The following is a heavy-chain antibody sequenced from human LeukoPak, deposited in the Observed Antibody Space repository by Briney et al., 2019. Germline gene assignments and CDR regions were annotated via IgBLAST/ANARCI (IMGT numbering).Heavy chain of an antibody. D-gene: IGHD2-15*01. CDR2: IYYSGST. Sequence: PSETLSLTCTVSGGSISTYYWSWIRQPPGKELEWIGYIYYSGSTNYNPSLKSRVTISVDTSRNQFSLKLSSVTAADTAVYYCARGYCSGSSCRNFFDPWGQGTLVTVSS. CDR3: ARGYCSGSSCRNFFDP. J-gene: IGHJ5*02. CDR1: GGSISTYY. V-gene: IGHV4-59*01.